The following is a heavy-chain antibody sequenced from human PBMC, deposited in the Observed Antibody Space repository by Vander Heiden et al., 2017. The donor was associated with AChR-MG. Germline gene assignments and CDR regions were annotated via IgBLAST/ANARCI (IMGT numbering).Heavy chain of an antibody. Sequence: QVQLVQSGAEVKKPGASVKVSCKASGYTFTSYYMHWVRQAPGQGLEWMGIINPSGGSTSYAQKFQGRVTMTRDTSTSTVYMELSSLRSEDTAVYYCARLERKLWFGELYPDYWGQGTLVTVSS. V-gene: IGHV1-46*01. CDR1: GYTFTSYY. D-gene: IGHD3-10*01. J-gene: IGHJ4*02. CDR2: INPSGGST. CDR3: ARLERKLWFGELYPDY.